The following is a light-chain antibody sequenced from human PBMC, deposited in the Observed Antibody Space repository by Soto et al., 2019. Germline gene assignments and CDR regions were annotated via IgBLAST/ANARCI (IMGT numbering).Light chain of an antibody. CDR3: CSYTTSNTRQIV. Sequence: QSALTQPASVSGSPGQSITISCTGTSSDVGGYNYVSWYQQQPGKAPKFMIYDVTNRASGVSNRFSGSKSGNTASLTISGLRAEDEADYYCCSYTTSNTRQIVFGTGTKLTVL. J-gene: IGLJ1*01. CDR2: DVT. CDR1: SSDVGGYNY. V-gene: IGLV2-14*01.